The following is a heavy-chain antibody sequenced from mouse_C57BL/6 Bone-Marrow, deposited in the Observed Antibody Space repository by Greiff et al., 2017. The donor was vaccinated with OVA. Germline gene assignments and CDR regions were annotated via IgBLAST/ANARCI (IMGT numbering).Heavy chain of an antibody. CDR1: GFTFSDYG. CDR2: ISSGSSTI. V-gene: IGHV5-17*01. D-gene: IGHD1-1*01. Sequence: EVKVVESGGGLVKPGGSLKLSCAASGFTFSDYGMHWVRQAPEKGLEWVAYISSGSSTIYYADTVKGRFTISRDNAKNTLFLQMTSLRSEDTAMYYCARRDTTVVARGYFEVWGTGTTVTVSS. J-gene: IGHJ1*03. CDR3: ARRDTTVVARGYFEV.